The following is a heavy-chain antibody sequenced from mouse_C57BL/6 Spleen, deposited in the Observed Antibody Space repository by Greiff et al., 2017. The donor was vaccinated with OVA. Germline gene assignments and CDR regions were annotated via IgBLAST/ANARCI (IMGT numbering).Heavy chain of an antibody. CDR3: SYYSNAYAMDY. V-gene: IGHV10-1*01. D-gene: IGHD2-5*01. J-gene: IGHJ4*01. CDR1: GFSFNTYA. Sequence: EVHLVESGGGLVQPKGSLKLSCAASGFSFNTYAMNWVRQAPGKGLEWVARIRSKSNNYATYYADSVKDRFTISRDDSESMLYLQMNNLKTEDTAMYYCSYYSNAYAMDYWGQGTSVTVSS. CDR2: IRSKSNNYAT.